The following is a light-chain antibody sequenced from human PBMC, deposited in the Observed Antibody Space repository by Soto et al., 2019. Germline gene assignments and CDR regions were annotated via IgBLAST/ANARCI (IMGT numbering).Light chain of an antibody. J-gene: IGLJ1*01. CDR3: EAWDDGVIGFV. V-gene: IGLV1-44*01. CDR2: SNY. CDR1: SSNIGRNT. Sequence: QPVLTQAPSASGTPGQRVTISCSGSSSNIGRNTVHWYQQLPGTAPKLRIYSNYQRPSGDPDRFSGSESGTSATLAISGLKYEDEDDYSCEAWDDGVIGFVFGPGVTLTVL.